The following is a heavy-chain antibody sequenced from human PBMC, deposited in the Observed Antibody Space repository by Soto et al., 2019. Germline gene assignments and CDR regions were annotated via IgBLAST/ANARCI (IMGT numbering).Heavy chain of an antibody. D-gene: IGHD1-26*01. Sequence: ASVKVSCKASGYSFTSHYMHWVRQAPGQGLEWMGRINPSGGSTSYAQKFQGRVTMTRDTSTSTVYMELRSLRSEDTAVYFCAREYGGSRVFDYWGQGTVVTVSS. CDR2: INPSGGST. J-gene: IGHJ4*02. V-gene: IGHV1-46*01. CDR3: AREYGGSRVFDY. CDR1: GYSFTSHY.